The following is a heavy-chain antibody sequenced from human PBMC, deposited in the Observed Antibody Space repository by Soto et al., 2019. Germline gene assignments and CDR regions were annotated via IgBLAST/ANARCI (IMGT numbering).Heavy chain of an antibody. J-gene: IGHJ4*02. V-gene: IGHV6-1*01. CDR2: TYYRSKWYN. CDR1: GDSVSSISAA. D-gene: IGHD7-27*01. CDR3: ARVTQGELGAWGSKSAPSYYFDY. Sequence: SQTLSLTCAISGDSVSSISAAWNWIRQSTSRGLEWLGRTYYRSKWYNDDAVSVKSRITINPDTSKNQFSLQLNSVTPEDTAVYYCARVTQGELGAWGSKSAPSYYFDYWGQGTLVTVSS.